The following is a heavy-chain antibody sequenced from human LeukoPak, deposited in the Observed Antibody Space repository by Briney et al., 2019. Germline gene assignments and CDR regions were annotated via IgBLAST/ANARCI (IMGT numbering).Heavy chain of an antibody. CDR3: ARDRGYDFWSGYYTVDAFDI. J-gene: IGHJ3*02. Sequence: GGSLRLSCAASGFTFSSYEMNWVRQAPGKGLEWVSYISSSGSTIYYADSVKGRFTISRDNAKNSLYLQMNSLRAEDTAVYYCARDRGYDFWSGYYTVDAFDIWGQGTMVTVPS. CDR2: ISSSGSTI. V-gene: IGHV3-48*03. D-gene: IGHD3-3*01. CDR1: GFTFSSYE.